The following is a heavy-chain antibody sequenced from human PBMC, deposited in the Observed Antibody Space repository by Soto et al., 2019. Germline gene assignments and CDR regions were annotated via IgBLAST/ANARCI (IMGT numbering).Heavy chain of an antibody. CDR2: VSGSGGST. CDR3: AKEIGGTYYYGSGSYYDY. V-gene: IGHV3-23*01. CDR1: GFNFSSYA. D-gene: IGHD3-10*01. Sequence: GGSLRLSCAASGFNFSSYAMSWVRQAPGKGLEWVSAVSGSGGSTYYEDSVKGRFTISRDNSKNTLYLQMNSLRAEDTAVYYCAKEIGGTYYYGSGSYYDYWGQGTLVTFSS. J-gene: IGHJ4*02.